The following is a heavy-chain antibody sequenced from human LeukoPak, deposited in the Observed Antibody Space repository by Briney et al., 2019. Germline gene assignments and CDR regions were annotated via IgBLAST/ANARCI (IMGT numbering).Heavy chain of an antibody. D-gene: IGHD6-13*01. CDR2: ISYDGSNK. Sequence: GGSLRLSCAASGFTFSGYAVHWVRQAPGKGLEWVAVISYDGSNKYYADSVKGRFTISRDNSKNTLYLQMNSLRAEDTAVYYCANIPAGRVNDAFDIWGQETMVTVSS. V-gene: IGHV3-30*04. CDR3: ANIPAGRVNDAFDI. CDR1: GFTFSGYA. J-gene: IGHJ3*02.